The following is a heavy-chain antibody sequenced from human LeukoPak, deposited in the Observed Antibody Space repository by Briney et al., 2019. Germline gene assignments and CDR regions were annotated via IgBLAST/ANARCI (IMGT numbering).Heavy chain of an antibody. J-gene: IGHJ6*01. CDR3: STDPYGASRDYSCMVL. CDR1: GFTSSNAW. CDR2: IKSKTDGGTT. V-gene: IGHV3-15*01. Sequence: GGSLRLSCAASGFTSSNAWMSWVRQAPGKGLEWVGRIKSKTDGGTTDYAAPVKGRFTISRDDSKNTLYLQMNSLKTEDTAVYCCSTDPYGASRDYSCMVLWGQGTTVTVSS. D-gene: IGHD3-10*01.